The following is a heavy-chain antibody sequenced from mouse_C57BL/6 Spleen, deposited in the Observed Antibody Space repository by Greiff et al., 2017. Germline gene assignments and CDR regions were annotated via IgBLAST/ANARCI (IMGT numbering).Heavy chain of an antibody. J-gene: IGHJ4*01. D-gene: IGHD2-4*01. V-gene: IGHV1-5*01. CDR2: IYPGNSDP. CDR3: TGDYDVRAMDY. CDR1: GYTFTSYW. Sequence: VQLQQSGTVLARPGASVKMSCKTSGYTFTSYWMHWVKQRPGQGLEWIGAIYPGNSDPSYNQKFKGKAKLTAVTSASTAYMELSSLTNEDSAVYYCTGDYDVRAMDYWGQGTSVTVSS.